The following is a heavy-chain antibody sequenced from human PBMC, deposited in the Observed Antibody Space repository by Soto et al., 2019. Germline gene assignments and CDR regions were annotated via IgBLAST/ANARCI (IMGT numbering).Heavy chain of an antibody. CDR2: ISSNDEK. V-gene: IGHV2-26*01. J-gene: IGHJ4*02. Sequence: QVTLKESGPVLVKPTETLTLTCTVSGFSLTDIRMGVTWIRQPPGKALEWLAHISSNDEKSYNTSLTTRLAIFKAPSKSQVVLTVVNMDPLDTATYYCARSQNKAVTRGGLDYWGQGTLVTVSS. D-gene: IGHD2-21*02. CDR3: ARSQNKAVTRGGLDY. CDR1: GFSLTDIRMG.